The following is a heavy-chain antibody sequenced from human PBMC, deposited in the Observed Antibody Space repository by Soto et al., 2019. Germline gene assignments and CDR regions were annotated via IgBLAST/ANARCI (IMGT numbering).Heavy chain of an antibody. CDR1: GGSITGYY. J-gene: IGHJ4*02. V-gene: IGHV4-59*01. D-gene: IGHD2-21*02. CDR3: AKSGDCFGFTDY. CDR2: VFYKGNT. Sequence: QVQLQESGPGLVKPSETLSLTCTVSGGSITGYYWTWIRQPPGKGLEWIGYVFYKGNTNYNPSLKSRVTISVDTSANQFSLRLSSVTAADTAVYYCAKSGDCFGFTDYWCQGTLVTVSS.